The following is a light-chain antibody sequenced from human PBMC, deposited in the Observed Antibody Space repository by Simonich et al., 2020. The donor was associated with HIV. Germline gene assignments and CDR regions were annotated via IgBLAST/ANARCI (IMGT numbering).Light chain of an antibody. J-gene: IGLJ3*02. V-gene: IGLV2-14*03. CDR2: DGS. Sequence: QSALPQPASVSGSPGQSITISCTETSSDVGGYNYVSWYQQHPGKAPNLMMYDGSNRPSGVSNRFSGSKSGNTASLTISGLQAEDEADYYCCSYAGSSTYWVFGGGTKLTVL. CDR3: CSYAGSSTYWV. CDR1: SSDVGGYNY.